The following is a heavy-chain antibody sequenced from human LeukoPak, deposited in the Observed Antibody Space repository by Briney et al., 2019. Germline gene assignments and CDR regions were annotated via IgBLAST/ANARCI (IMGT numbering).Heavy chain of an antibody. Sequence: VASVTVSFTASGYTFTSYDINWVRQATGQGLEWMGWMNPNSGNTGYAQKFQGRVTMTRNTSISTAYMELSSLRSEDAAVYYCARGGHIVVVPAAIQIDAYYFDYWGQGTLVTVSS. CDR1: GYTFTSYD. D-gene: IGHD2-2*02. CDR2: MNPNSGNT. J-gene: IGHJ4*02. V-gene: IGHV1-8*01. CDR3: ARGGHIVVVPAAIQIDAYYFDY.